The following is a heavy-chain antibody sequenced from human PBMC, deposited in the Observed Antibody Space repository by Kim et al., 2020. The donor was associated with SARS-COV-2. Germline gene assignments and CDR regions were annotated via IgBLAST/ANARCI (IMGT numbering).Heavy chain of an antibody. V-gene: IGHV3-30*01. CDR3: ARVENPHSSSSIPFDY. Sequence: SVKGRFTISRDNSKNTLYLQMNSLRAEDTAVYYCARVENPHSSSSIPFDYWGQGTLVTVSS. J-gene: IGHJ4*02. D-gene: IGHD6-6*01.